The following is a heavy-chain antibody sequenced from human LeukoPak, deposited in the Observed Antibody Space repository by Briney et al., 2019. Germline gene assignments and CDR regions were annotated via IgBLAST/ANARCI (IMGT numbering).Heavy chain of an antibody. CDR1: GFTFSTYE. V-gene: IGHV4-34*08. CDR3: AMGPWIVVTH. D-gene: IGHD3-22*01. J-gene: IGHJ4*02. Sequence: GSLSLSCAASGFTFSTYEVTWVRQPSGKGLEWIGEINHSGSTNYNPALKSRVTISVDTSKNQFSLKLSSVTAADTAVYYCAMGPWIVVTHWGQGTLVTVSS. CDR2: INHSGST.